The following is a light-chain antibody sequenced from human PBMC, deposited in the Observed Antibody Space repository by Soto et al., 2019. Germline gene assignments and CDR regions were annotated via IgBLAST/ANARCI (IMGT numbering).Light chain of an antibody. CDR3: PQSYLTLPYT. Sequence: DIQMTQSPSSLSASVGDRVTITCRASQGITTYLNWYQQKPGKAPKLLIYAASNLHSGVPSRFSGSGSGTDFTLTISSLQPEDFATYYCPQSYLTLPYTFGQGTRLEIK. V-gene: IGKV1-39*01. J-gene: IGKJ2*01. CDR1: QGITTY. CDR2: AAS.